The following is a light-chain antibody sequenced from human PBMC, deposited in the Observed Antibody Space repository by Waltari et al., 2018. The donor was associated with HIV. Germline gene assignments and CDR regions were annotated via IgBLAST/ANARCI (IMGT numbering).Light chain of an antibody. CDR3: GTWESSLSAAV. CDR2: GSN. Sequence: QSVFTQPPSVYAAPGPNVPFPCPGSRSNIATHSVPRYKQPPGTAPRLLIYGSNKRPSEIPDRFSGSSSGASATLDITGLQTGGEADYYCGTWESSLSAAVFGGGTKLAVL. J-gene: IGLJ2*01. V-gene: IGLV1-51*01. CDR1: RSNIATHS.